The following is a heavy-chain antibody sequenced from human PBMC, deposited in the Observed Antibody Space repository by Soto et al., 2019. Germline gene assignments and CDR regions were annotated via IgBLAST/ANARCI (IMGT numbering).Heavy chain of an antibody. CDR1: RVAFSKFI. CDR3: AKVRYSSPMGYYYGMDV. CDR2: IIPIFGTA. J-gene: IGHJ6*02. Sequence: GASVKVFCKASRVAFSKFIVTWVRQAPGLGLEWVGGIIPIFGTANYAQKFQGRVTITADKSTSTSYMEVNNLRSEDTAVYYCAKVRYSSPMGYYYGMDVWGQGTTVTVSS. V-gene: IGHV1-69*06. D-gene: IGHD6-19*01.